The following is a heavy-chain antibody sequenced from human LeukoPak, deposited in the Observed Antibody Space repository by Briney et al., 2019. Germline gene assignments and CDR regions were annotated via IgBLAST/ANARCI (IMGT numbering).Heavy chain of an antibody. D-gene: IGHD6-13*01. CDR3: ARDLYSSSWYYYYYMDV. V-gene: IGHV1-2*02. Sequence: GASVKVSCKASGYTFTGYYMYWVRQAPGQGLEWVGWINPNSGGTNYAQKFQGRVTMTRDTSISTAYMELSRLRSDDTAVYYCARDLYSSSWYYYYYMDVWGKGTTVTVSS. CDR1: GYTFTGYY. CDR2: INPNSGGT. J-gene: IGHJ6*03.